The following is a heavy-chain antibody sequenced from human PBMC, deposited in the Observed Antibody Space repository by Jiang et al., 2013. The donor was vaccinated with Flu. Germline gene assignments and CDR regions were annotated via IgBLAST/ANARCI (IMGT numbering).Heavy chain of an antibody. V-gene: IGHV4-59*01. CDR3: AREVVVGPSRAFNI. CDR1: GDSIATYY. CDR2: IYYSGTT. J-gene: IGHJ3*02. Sequence: GLVKPSETLSLTCGVSGDSIATYYWSWIRQPPGKGLEWIGYIYYSGTTNYNPSLKSRVTMSLDTSKNEFSLKLDSVTAADTAVYYCAREVVVGPSRAFNIWGQGTMVTVSS. D-gene: IGHD1-26*01.